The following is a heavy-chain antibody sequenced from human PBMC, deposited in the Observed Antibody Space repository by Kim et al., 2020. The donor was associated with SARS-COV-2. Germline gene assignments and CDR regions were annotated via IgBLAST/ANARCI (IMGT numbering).Heavy chain of an antibody. CDR1: GGSISSYY. V-gene: IGHV4-4*07. D-gene: IGHD2-15*01. Sequence: SETLSLTCTVSGGSISSYYWSWIRQPAGKGLEWIGRIYSSGSINYNPSLKSRVTMSVDTSKNQFSLKLTSVTADTAVYYCARDCSGGGCTNWFDPWGQGTLVTVSS. CDR3: ARDCSGGGCTNWFDP. CDR2: IYSSGSI. J-gene: IGHJ5*02.